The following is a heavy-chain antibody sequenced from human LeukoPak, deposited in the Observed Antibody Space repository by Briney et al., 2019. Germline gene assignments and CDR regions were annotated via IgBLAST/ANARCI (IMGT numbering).Heavy chain of an antibody. CDR1: GYTFTGYY. J-gene: IGHJ4*02. Sequence: GASVKVSCKASGYTFTGYYVHWVRQAPGQGLEWMGWINPNSGATTYGQKFQGRVFMTRDTSISTAYMELSSLRSDDTAVYYCARGDGSYLLWGQGTLVTVSS. CDR2: INPNSGAT. CDR3: ARGDGSYLL. D-gene: IGHD1-26*01. V-gene: IGHV1-2*02.